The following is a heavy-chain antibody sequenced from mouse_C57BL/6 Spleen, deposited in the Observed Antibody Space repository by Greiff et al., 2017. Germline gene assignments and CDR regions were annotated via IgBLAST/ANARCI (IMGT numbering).Heavy chain of an antibody. J-gene: IGHJ1*03. V-gene: IGHV1-54*01. CDR1: GYAFTNYL. CDR2: INPGSGGT. Sequence: QVQLQQSGAELVRPGTSVTVSCKASGYAFTNYLIEWVKQRPGQGLEWIGVINPGSGGTTYNEKFKGKATLTADKSSSTAYMELSSLTSEDSAVYFCARTPGLLREGYWYFDVWGTGTTVTVSS. D-gene: IGHD1-1*01. CDR3: ARTPGLLREGYWYFDV.